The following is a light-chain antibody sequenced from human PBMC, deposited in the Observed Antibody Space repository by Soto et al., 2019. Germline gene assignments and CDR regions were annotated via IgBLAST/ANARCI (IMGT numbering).Light chain of an antibody. J-gene: IGKJ1*01. Sequence: DIHMTQSPSSLSPSLGDRVPITCRASQSISTFLNWYQQKPGKAPKVLIYAASSLQSGVPSRFSGSGSGTEFTLTISSLQPEDFATYYCQQSYSTLWTFGQGTKVDIK. CDR1: QSISTF. CDR3: QQSYSTLWT. V-gene: IGKV1-39*01. CDR2: AAS.